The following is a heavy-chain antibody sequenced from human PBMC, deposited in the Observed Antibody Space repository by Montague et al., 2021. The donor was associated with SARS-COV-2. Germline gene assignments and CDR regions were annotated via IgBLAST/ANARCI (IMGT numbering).Heavy chain of an antibody. CDR2: ISYAGRN. CDR3: ARQLPSYCSTNKCYPYCFDV. J-gene: IGHJ4*02. Sequence: SETLSLTCTVSGGSISSPDYYWGWIRQSPGQGLVWIGSISYAGRNYSNLSLRSRVPFSMDTSKNHFSLSLDSVTAADTAVYFCARQLPSYCSTNKCYPYCFDVWGQGALVTVSS. D-gene: IGHD2-2*01. CDR1: GGSISSPDYY. V-gene: IGHV4-39*01.